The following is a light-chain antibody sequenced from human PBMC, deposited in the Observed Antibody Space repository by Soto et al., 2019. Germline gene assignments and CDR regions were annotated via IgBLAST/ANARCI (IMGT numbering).Light chain of an antibody. J-gene: IGKJ1*01. Sequence: EIVLAQSPGTLSLSPGERATLSCRASQSVTNSFLAWYQQKPGQAPRLLIYGASRRATGIPDRFTGSGSGTDFTLIISRLEPEEFAVYYCQQYVSSPWAFGQGTKVEI. CDR1: QSVTNSF. V-gene: IGKV3-20*01. CDR2: GAS. CDR3: QQYVSSPWA.